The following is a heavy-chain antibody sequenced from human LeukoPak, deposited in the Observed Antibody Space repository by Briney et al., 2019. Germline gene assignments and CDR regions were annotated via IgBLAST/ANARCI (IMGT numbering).Heavy chain of an antibody. CDR2: IYYSGST. CDR3: ARHSAATYYYDSSGPPDY. CDR1: GGSMSSYY. Sequence: SDTLSLTCTVSGGSMSSYYWSWIRQPPGKGLEWIAYIYYSGSTNYNPSLKSRVTISVDTSKKQFSLKLSSVTAADTAVYYCARHSAATYYYDSSGPPDYWGQGTLVTVSS. D-gene: IGHD3-22*01. V-gene: IGHV4-59*08. J-gene: IGHJ4*02.